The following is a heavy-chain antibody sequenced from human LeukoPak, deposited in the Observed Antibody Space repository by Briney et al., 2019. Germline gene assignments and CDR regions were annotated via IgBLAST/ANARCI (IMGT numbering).Heavy chain of an antibody. CDR1: GYTFTSYD. CDR3: ARVGVLRYFDWFGYYYYYYYMDV. D-gene: IGHD3-9*01. Sequence: GASVKVSCKASGYTFTSYDINWVRQATGQGLEWMGWMNPNSGNTCYAQKFQGRVTMTRNTSISTAYMELSSLRSEDTAVYYCARVGVLRYFDWFGYYYYYYYMDVWGKGTRVTVSS. V-gene: IGHV1-8*01. J-gene: IGHJ6*03. CDR2: MNPNSGNT.